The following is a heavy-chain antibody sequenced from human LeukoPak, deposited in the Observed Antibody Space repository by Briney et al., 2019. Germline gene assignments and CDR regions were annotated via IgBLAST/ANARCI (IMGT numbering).Heavy chain of an antibody. D-gene: IGHD3-9*01. CDR2: ISSSGSTI. CDR3: ARVYYDILTGYPYFDY. V-gene: IGHV3-48*03. CDR1: GFTFSSYE. Sequence: PEGSLRLSCAASGFTFSSYEMNWVRQAPGKGLEWVSYISSSGSTIYYADSVKGRFTISRDNAKNSLYLQMNSLRAEDTAIYYCARVYYDILTGYPYFDYWGQGTLVTVSS. J-gene: IGHJ4*02.